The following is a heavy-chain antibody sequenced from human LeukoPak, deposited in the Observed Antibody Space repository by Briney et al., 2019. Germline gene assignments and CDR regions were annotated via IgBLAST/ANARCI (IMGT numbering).Heavy chain of an antibody. CDR3: ARGAVWGPLFGVVIPLFDI. CDR2: IYYSGST. J-gene: IGHJ3*02. CDR1: GGSISSYY. D-gene: IGHD3-3*01. V-gene: IGHV4-59*01. Sequence: SETLSLTCTVSGGSISSYYWSWIRQPPGKGLEWIGYIYYSGSTNYNPSLKSRVTISVDTSKNQFSLKLSSVTAADTAVYYCARGAVWGPLFGVVIPLFDIWGQGTMVTVSS.